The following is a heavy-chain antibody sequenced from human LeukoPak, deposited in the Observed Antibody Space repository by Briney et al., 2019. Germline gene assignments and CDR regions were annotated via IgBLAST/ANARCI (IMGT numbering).Heavy chain of an antibody. V-gene: IGHV3-33*01. CDR1: GFAFSSFG. CDR2: IWYDGTNK. Sequence: GGSLRLSCAASGFAFSSFGMHWVRQAPGKGLEWVAVIWYDGTNKYCADSVKGRFTISRDNSKNTLYLQMNSLRAEDTAVYYCARATVTRWFDPWGQGTLVTVSP. CDR3: ARATVTRWFDP. D-gene: IGHD4-17*01. J-gene: IGHJ5*02.